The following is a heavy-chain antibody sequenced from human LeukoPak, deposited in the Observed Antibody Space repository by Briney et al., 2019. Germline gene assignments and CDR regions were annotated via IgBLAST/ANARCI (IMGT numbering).Heavy chain of an antibody. D-gene: IGHD4-17*01. V-gene: IGHV1-69*13. J-gene: IGHJ4*02. CDR1: GGTFSSYA. Sequence: GASVKVSCKASGGTFSSYAVSWVRQAPGQGLEWMGGIIPIFGTANYAQKFQGRVTITADESTSTAYMELSSLRSEDTAVYYCASGTTVTPYYFDYWGQGTLVTVSS. CDR2: IIPIFGTA. CDR3: ASGTTVTPYYFDY.